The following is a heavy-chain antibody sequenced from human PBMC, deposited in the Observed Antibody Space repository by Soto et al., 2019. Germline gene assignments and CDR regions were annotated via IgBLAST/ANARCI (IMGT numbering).Heavy chain of an antibody. CDR1: GFTFSNNY. CDR2: IKQDGSEK. J-gene: IGHJ3*02. CDR3: AREGDAFYI. Sequence: EVQLVESGGGLVQYGGSLRLSCAASGFTFSNNYISWIRQAPGKGLEWVANIKQDGSEKYYVDSVKGRFTISRDNAKKLLDLHINSLRVEDTAVYYCAREGDAFYICYHGTKVTVSS. V-gene: IGHV3-7*04.